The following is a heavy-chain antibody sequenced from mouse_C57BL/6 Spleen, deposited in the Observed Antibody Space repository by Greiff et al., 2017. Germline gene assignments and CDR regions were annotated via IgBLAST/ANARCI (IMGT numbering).Heavy chain of an antibody. D-gene: IGHD1-1*01. CDR2: INPNYGTT. Sequence: EVQLQQSGPELVKPGASVKISCKASGYSFTDYNMNWVQQSNGKSLEWIGVINPNYGTTSYNQKFKGKATLTVDQSSSTAYMQLNSLTSEDSAVYYCARNYGSSYLYYFDYWGQGTTLTVSS. CDR3: ARNYGSSYLYYFDY. V-gene: IGHV1-39*01. CDR1: GYSFTDYN. J-gene: IGHJ2*01.